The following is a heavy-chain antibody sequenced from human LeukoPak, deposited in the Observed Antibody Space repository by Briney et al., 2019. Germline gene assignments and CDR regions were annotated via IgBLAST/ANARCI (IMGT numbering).Heavy chain of an antibody. CDR2: INHSGST. CDR1: GGSFSGYY. CDR3: ARGTMVRGVTTFDY. V-gene: IGHV4-34*01. Sequence: SETLSLTCAVYGGSFSGYYWSWIRQPPGKGLEWIGEINHSGSTNYNPSLKSRVTISVDTSKNQFSLKLSSVTAADTAVYYCARGTMVRGVTTFDYWGQGTLVTVSS. D-gene: IGHD3-10*01. J-gene: IGHJ4*02.